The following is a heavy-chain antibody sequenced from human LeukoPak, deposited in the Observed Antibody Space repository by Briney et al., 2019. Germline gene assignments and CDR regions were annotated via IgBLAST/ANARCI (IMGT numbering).Heavy chain of an antibody. Sequence: PSETLSLTCTVSGGSISSYYWSWIRQPPGKGLEWIGYIHYSGNTKYNPSLESRVTMSVDTSKNQFSLKVSSVTAADTAVYYCARGNAARRSAMAMYHFDYWGQGILVTVSS. V-gene: IGHV4-59*08. CDR1: GGSISSYY. J-gene: IGHJ4*02. CDR3: ARGNAARRSAMAMYHFDY. D-gene: IGHD5-18*01. CDR2: IHYSGNT.